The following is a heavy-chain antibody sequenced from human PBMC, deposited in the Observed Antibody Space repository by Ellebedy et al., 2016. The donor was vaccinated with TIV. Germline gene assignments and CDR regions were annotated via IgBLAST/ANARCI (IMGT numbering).Heavy chain of an antibody. CDR2: ISSGGNT. Sequence: GGSLRLSCAASGFTVSSNYMSWVRQAPGKGLEWVSVISSGGNTYYADSVKGRFSVSRDNANNTMYLQMNSLRAEDTAIYYCARRYTSGWVPFHYWGQGTLVTVSS. CDR3: ARRYTSGWVPFHY. CDR1: GFTVSSNY. D-gene: IGHD6-19*01. J-gene: IGHJ4*02. V-gene: IGHV3-66*01.